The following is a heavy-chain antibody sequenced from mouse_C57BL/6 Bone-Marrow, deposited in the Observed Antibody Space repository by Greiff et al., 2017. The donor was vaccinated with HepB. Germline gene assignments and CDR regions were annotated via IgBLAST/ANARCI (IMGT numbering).Heavy chain of an antibody. CDR2: IYPGSGNT. Sequence: QVHVKQSGAELVRPGASVKLSCKASGYTFTDYYINWVKQRPGQGLEWIARIYPGSGNTYYNEKFKGKATLTAEKSSSTAYMQLSSLTSEDSAVYFCASGGYYIAYWGQGTLVTVSA. CDR3: ASGGYYIAY. CDR1: GYTFTDYY. J-gene: IGHJ3*01. V-gene: IGHV1-76*01. D-gene: IGHD2-3*01.